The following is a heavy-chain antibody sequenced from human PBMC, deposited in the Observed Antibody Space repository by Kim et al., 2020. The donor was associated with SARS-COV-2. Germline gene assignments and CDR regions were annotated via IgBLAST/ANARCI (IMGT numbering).Heavy chain of an antibody. J-gene: IGHJ4*02. CDR2: ISSSSSYI. CDR1: GFTFSSYS. CDR3: ARVRFGEHYFDY. V-gene: IGHV3-21*01. Sequence: GGSLRLSCAASGFTFSSYSMNWVRQAPGKGLEWVSSISSSSSYIYYADSVKGRFTISRDNAKNSLYLQMNSLRAEDTAVYYCARVRFGEHYFDYWGQGTLGTVSS. D-gene: IGHD3-10*01.